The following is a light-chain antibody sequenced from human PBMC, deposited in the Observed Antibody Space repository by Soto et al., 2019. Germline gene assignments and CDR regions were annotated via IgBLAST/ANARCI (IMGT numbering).Light chain of an antibody. Sequence: ETVLTQSPGTLSLSPGERATLSCRASQNFGNTFLAWYQQKPGQATRLLIYGASDRATGIPDRFSGSGSGTDFTLTISRLEPEDFAVYYCQQYGSSPYTFGQGTKLEIK. CDR1: QNFGNTF. V-gene: IGKV3-20*01. CDR2: GAS. CDR3: QQYGSSPYT. J-gene: IGKJ2*01.